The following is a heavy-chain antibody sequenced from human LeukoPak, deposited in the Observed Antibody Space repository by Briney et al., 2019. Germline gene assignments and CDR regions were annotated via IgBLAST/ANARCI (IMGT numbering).Heavy chain of an antibody. CDR3: ARRYYGSGSFYYYYYYMDV. V-gene: IGHV4-4*02. CDR1: GGSISSSNW. D-gene: IGHD3-10*01. CDR2: IYHSGST. J-gene: IGHJ6*03. Sequence: KPSGTLSLTCAVSGGSISSSNWWSWVRQPPGKGLEWIGEIYHSGSTNYNPSLKSRVTISVDTSKNQFSLKLSSVTAADTAVYYCARRYYGSGSFYYYYYYMDVWGKGTTVTISS.